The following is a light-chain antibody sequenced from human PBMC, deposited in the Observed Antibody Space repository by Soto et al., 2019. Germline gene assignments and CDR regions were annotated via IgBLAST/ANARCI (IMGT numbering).Light chain of an antibody. J-gene: IGLJ1*01. Sequence: QPASVSGSPGQSITISCTGTSSDVGGYNYVSWYQQHPGKAPKLMIYDVSNRPSGVSNRFSGSKSGNTASLTISGLQAEDEADYYCSSYTSSSKGYVFGTGTKLTVL. CDR3: SSYTSSSKGYV. V-gene: IGLV2-14*01. CDR1: SSDVGGYNY. CDR2: DVS.